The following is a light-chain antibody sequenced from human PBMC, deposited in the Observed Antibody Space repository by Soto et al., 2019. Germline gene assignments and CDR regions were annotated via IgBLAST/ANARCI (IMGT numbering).Light chain of an antibody. V-gene: IGLV2-14*01. CDR3: SSYTSSSTPYV. Sequence: QSALTQPASVSGSPGQSITISCTGTSSDVGGYNYVSWYQQHPGKAPKLMIYEVSNRPSGVSNRFSGSKSGNTASLTISGRQAEDEADYYCSSYTSSSTPYVCGTGTQLTVL. J-gene: IGLJ1*01. CDR1: SSDVGGYNY. CDR2: EVS.